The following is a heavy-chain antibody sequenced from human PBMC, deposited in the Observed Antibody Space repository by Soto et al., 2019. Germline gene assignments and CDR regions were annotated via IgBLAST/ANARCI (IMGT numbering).Heavy chain of an antibody. Sequence: ASVKVSCKASGYNFTSYGISWVRQAPGQGLEWMGWISAYNGNTNYAQKLQGRVTMTTDTSTSTAYMELRRLRSDDTAVYYCARVLRFLEWLPRPPFDYWGQGTLVTVSS. CDR3: ARVLRFLEWLPRPPFDY. CDR1: GYNFTSYG. J-gene: IGHJ4*02. D-gene: IGHD3-3*01. V-gene: IGHV1-18*04. CDR2: ISAYNGNT.